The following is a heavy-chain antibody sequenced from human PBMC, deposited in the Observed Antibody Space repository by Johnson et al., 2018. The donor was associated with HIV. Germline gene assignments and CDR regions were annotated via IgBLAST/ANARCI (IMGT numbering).Heavy chain of an antibody. CDR1: AFTFSSYG. CDR2: ISYDGSNK. CDR3: AKGFFELDDAFDI. D-gene: IGHD3/OR15-3a*01. V-gene: IGHV3-30*18. Sequence: GGVVQPGRSLRLSCAASAFTFSSYGMHWVRQAPGKGLEWVAVISYDGSNKYYADSVKGRFTISRDNSKNTLYLQMNSLRAEDTAVYYCAKGFFELDDAFDIWGQGTMVTVSS. J-gene: IGHJ3*02.